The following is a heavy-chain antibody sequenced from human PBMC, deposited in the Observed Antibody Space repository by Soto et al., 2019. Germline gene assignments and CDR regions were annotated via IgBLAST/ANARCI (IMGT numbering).Heavy chain of an antibody. CDR3: ATGGLFYS. J-gene: IGHJ4*02. Sequence: SETLSLTCDISGEYFSANYWSWIRQTPGKGLEWLGEINHAGTTDYNPSVEDRIIISADASKNQFSLKLTSVTAMDTAVYYCATGGLFYSWGQGTLVTVSS. CDR1: GEYFSANY. V-gene: IGHV4-34*01. CDR2: INHAGTT.